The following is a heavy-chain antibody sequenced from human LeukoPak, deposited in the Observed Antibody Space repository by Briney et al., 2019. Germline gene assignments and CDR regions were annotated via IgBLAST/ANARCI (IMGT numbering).Heavy chain of an antibody. D-gene: IGHD2-2*01. CDR3: ASEAVVVPAAIGFSFDY. CDR1: GGTFSSYA. Sequence: SVKVSCKASGGTFSSYAISWVRQAPGQGLEWMGGIIPIFGTANYAQKFQGRVTITADESTSTAYMELSSLRSEDTAVYYCASEAVVVPAAIGFSFDYWGQGTLVTVSS. V-gene: IGHV1-69*13. CDR2: IIPIFGTA. J-gene: IGHJ4*02.